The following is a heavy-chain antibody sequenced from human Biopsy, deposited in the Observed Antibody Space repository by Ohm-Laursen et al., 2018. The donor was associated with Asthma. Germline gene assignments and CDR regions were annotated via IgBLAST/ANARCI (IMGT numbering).Heavy chain of an antibody. J-gene: IGHJ3*02. V-gene: IGHV1-3*01. CDR2: INAGNGNT. Sequence: SVKVSCKTSGYTFIHFAIHWVRQAPGQRLEWMGWINAGNGNTKYSQKFQGRVSITRDTSASTAYMELTSLRSEDTAAYYCARTYYDFLTGQVKDAFGIWGQGTMVTVSS. D-gene: IGHD3-9*01. CDR1: GYTFIHFA. CDR3: ARTYYDFLTGQVKDAFGI.